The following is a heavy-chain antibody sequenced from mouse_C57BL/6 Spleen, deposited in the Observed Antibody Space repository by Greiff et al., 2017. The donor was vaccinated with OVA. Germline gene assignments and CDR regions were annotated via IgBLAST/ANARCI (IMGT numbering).Heavy chain of an antibody. CDR1: GYTFTSYW. CDR2: IDPSDSDI. J-gene: IGHJ4*01. D-gene: IGHD2-5*01. V-gene: IGHV1-50*01. Sequence: QVQLQQPGAELVKPGASVKLSCKASGYTFTSYWMQWVKQRPGQGLEWIGEIDPSDSDITYNQKFKGKATLTVDTSSSTAYMQLSSLTSEDSAVYYWATYSNCDYAMDYWGQGTSVTVSS. CDR3: ATYSNCDYAMDY.